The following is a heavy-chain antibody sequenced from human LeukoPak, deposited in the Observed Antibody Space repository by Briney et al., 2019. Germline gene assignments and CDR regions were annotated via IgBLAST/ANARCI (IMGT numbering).Heavy chain of an antibody. Sequence: PSETLSLTCTVSGGSIGSSSYYWGWIRQPPGKGLEWIGSIYYSGSTYYNPSLKSRVTISVDTSKNQFSLKLSSVTAADTAVYYCARLGIAVDYWGQGTLVTVSS. V-gene: IGHV4-39*01. D-gene: IGHD6-13*01. CDR2: IYYSGST. CDR1: GGSIGSSSYY. CDR3: ARLGIAVDY. J-gene: IGHJ4*02.